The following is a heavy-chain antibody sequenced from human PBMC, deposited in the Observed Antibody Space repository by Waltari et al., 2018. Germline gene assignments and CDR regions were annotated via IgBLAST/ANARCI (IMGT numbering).Heavy chain of an antibody. D-gene: IGHD6-13*01. CDR2: IIPILGTA. J-gene: IGHJ3*02. CDR3: AGIQGGSSCCGEDAFDI. V-gene: IGHV1-69*05. Sequence: QVQLVQSGAEVKKPGSSVKVSCKASGGTFSSYAISWVRQAPGQGLEWMGGIIPILGTANYAQKFQGRVTITTDESTSTAEMELSSLRSEDTAVYYCAGIQGGSSCCGEDAFDIWGQGTMVTVSS. CDR1: GGTFSSYA.